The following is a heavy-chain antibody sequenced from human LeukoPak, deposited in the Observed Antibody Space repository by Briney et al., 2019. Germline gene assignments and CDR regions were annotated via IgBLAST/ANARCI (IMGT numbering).Heavy chain of an antibody. CDR3: ARGHSEWLVVRYMDV. CDR2: MNPNSGSI. J-gene: IGHJ6*03. CDR1: GYTFTSYL. D-gene: IGHD3-3*01. Sequence: ASVKVSFKASGYTFTSYLISWVRQATGQGREWMGWMNPNSGSIGYAQKLQGRVIMTTNTSISTAYMEVSSLRSEDTAVYYCARGHSEWLVVRYMDVWGKGTTVTVSS. V-gene: IGHV1-8*02.